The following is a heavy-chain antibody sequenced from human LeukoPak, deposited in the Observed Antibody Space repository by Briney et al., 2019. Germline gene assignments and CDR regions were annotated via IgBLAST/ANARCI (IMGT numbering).Heavy chain of an antibody. V-gene: IGHV3-23*01. Sequence: GGSLRFSCAASGFTFSSYAMSWVRQAPGKGLEWVSAISGSGGSTYYADSVKGRFTISRDNSNNTLYLRMNSLRAEDTAVYYCAKVGILTGYSPAYFDYWGQGTLVTVSS. CDR3: AKVGILTGYSPAYFDY. CDR1: GFTFSSYA. J-gene: IGHJ4*02. D-gene: IGHD3-9*01. CDR2: ISGSGGST.